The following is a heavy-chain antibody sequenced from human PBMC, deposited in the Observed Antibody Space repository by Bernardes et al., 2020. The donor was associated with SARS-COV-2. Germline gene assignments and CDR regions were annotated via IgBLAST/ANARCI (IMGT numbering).Heavy chain of an antibody. CDR3: AKPRYCGATSCLYAMDV. CDR1: GFSFSSYA. Sequence: GGSLRLSCAASGFSFSSYALSWVRQAPGKGLEWVSVVSASGITTYYADSVKGRFTISRDNSKSTLYLQMNSLRAEDTALYYCAKPRYCGATSCLYAMDVWGQGTTVTVFS. D-gene: IGHD2-2*01. J-gene: IGHJ6*02. CDR2: VSASGITT. V-gene: IGHV3-23*01.